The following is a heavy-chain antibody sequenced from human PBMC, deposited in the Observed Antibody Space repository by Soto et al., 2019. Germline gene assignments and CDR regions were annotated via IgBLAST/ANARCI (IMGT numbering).Heavy chain of an antibody. J-gene: IGHJ6*02. CDR3: ARDTSGWSLNGLDV. Sequence: QVDLVQSGAEVKKPGASVTISCKASGSAITRYYIHWVRQAPGRGLEWMGVINPGGGSASYAQKFQDRATIDKDTSTGRVYMDLRSLRTEDTAVYYCARDTSGWSLNGLDVWGQGPTVNVSS. CDR2: INPGGGSA. CDR1: GSAITRYY. V-gene: IGHV1-46*01. D-gene: IGHD6-19*01.